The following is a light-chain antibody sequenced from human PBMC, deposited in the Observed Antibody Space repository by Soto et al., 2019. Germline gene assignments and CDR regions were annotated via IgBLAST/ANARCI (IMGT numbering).Light chain of an antibody. V-gene: IGLV2-14*01. J-gene: IGLJ3*02. Sequence: QSALTQPASVSGSPGQSITISCTGTSSDVGAYIYVSWYQQHPGKAPKLMIYEVNKRPSGVSARFSGSKSGTTASLTISGLQAEDEADYYCSSFTNTNTGVFGGGTKVTVL. CDR1: SSDVGAYIY. CDR3: SSFTNTNTGV. CDR2: EVN.